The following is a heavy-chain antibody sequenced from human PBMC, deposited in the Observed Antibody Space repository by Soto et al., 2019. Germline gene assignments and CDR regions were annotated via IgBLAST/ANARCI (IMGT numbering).Heavy chain of an antibody. CDR3: AKDQEYSYGSKTKSDLDY. CDR2: ISSRGSNI. D-gene: IGHD5-18*01. Sequence: GGSLRLSCAASGFTFSRDEINWVRHPPGKGLEWGSSISSRGSNIYYADSVKGRFTISRDNSKNTRYLKLNSLRAEDTDVYYCAKDQEYSYGSKTKSDLDYWGQGTLVAVS. J-gene: IGHJ4*02. CDR1: GFTFSRDE. V-gene: IGHV3-48*03.